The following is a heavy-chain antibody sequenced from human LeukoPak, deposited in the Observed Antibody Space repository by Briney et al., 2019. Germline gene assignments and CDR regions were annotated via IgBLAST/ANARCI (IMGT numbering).Heavy chain of an antibody. CDR1: GGSISSSSYY. J-gene: IGHJ4*02. D-gene: IGHD6-19*01. V-gene: IGHV4-39*01. CDR2: IYYSGST. CDR3: ARHREWLVQGGQFDY. Sequence: SGTLSLTCTVSGGSISSSSYYWGWIRQPPGRGLEWIGSIYYSGSTYYNPSLKSRVTISVDTSKNQFSLKLSSVTAADTAVYYCARHREWLVQGGQFDYWGQGTLVTVSS.